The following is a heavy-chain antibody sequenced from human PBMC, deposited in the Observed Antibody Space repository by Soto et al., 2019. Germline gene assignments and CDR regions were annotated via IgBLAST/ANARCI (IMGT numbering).Heavy chain of an antibody. Sequence: QVQLQESGPGLVKPSETLSLTCTVSGGSISSYYWSWIRQPPGKGLEWIGYIYYSGSTNYNPSLKSRVTISVDTSKNQFSLKLSSVTAADTAVYYCARDSIAAAGTRYYYGMDVWGQGTTVTVSS. D-gene: IGHD6-13*01. CDR2: IYYSGST. CDR3: ARDSIAAAGTRYYYGMDV. CDR1: GGSISSYY. V-gene: IGHV4-59*01. J-gene: IGHJ6*02.